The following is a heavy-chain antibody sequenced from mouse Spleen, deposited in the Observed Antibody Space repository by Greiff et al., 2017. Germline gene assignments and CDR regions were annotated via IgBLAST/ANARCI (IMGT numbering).Heavy chain of an antibody. CDR2: ISGGGSYT. D-gene: IGHD2-10*02. CDR3: ARRGYDYAMDY. CDR1: GFTFSSYG. V-gene: IGHV5-9-2*01. Sequence: EVMLVESGGGLVKPGGSLKLSCAASGFTFSSYGMSWVRQTPEKRLEWVATISGGGSYTYYPDSVKGRFTISRDNAKNNLYLQMSSLRSEDTALYYCARRGYDYAMDYWGQGTSVTVSS. J-gene: IGHJ4*01.